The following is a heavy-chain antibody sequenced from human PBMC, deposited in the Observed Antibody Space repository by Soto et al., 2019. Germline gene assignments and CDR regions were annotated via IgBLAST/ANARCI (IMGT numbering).Heavy chain of an antibody. CDR3: ARDGDGYNSPFDY. J-gene: IGHJ4*02. CDR2: INPYTGYT. V-gene: IGHV1-18*01. Sequence: QVQMVQSGDEVKRPGASVKVSCKASGYTFTTYGISWVRQAPGQGLEWMGWINPYTGYTRYGQNLQGRVTVTTDTSTSTAYMELRSPTSDDTAVYYCARDGDGYNSPFDYWGQGTLVTVSS. D-gene: IGHD5-12*01. CDR1: GYTFTTYG.